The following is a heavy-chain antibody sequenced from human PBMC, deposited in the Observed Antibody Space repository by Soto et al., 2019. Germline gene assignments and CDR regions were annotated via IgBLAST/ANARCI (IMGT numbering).Heavy chain of an antibody. V-gene: IGHV3-23*01. J-gene: IGHJ4*02. CDR1: GFTFSTYA. D-gene: IGHD3-10*01. CDR3: AKGGQSYDY. CDR2: ISTSVGST. Sequence: GGSLRLSCAASGFTFSTYAMSWVRQAPGKGLEWVSAISTSVGSTYYTDSVKGRFTISRDNSKNTLYLQMNSLRAEDTAVYYCAKGGQSYDYWGQGXLVTVYS.